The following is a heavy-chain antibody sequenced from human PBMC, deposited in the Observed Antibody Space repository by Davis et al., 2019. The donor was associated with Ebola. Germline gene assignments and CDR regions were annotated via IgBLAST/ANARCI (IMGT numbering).Heavy chain of an antibody. CDR2: ISSDSDYI. CDR1: GFTFSTYS. J-gene: IGHJ6*04. D-gene: IGHD3-3*01. V-gene: IGHV3-21*04. Sequence: GGSLRLSCAASGFTFSTYSMSWDRQAPGKGLEWVSSISSDSDYIYYADSVKGRFTISRDNSKKTLYLQMNSLRAEDTAVYYCAKSGLSFGVVKYHYGMDVWGKGTTVTVSS. CDR3: AKSGLSFGVVKYHYGMDV.